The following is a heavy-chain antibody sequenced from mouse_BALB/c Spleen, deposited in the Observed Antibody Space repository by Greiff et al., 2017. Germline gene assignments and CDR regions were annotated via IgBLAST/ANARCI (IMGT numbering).Heavy chain of an antibody. CDR2: ISSGSSTI. D-gene: IGHD2-14*01. CDR3: AGVRRAMDY. Sequence: EVHLVESGGGLVQPGGSRKLSCAASGFTFSSFGMHWVRQAPEKGLEWVAYISSGSSTIYYADTVKGRFTISRDNPKNTLFLQMTSLRSEDTAMYYCAGVRRAMDYWGQGTSVTVSS. CDR1: GFTFSSFG. J-gene: IGHJ4*01. V-gene: IGHV5-17*02.